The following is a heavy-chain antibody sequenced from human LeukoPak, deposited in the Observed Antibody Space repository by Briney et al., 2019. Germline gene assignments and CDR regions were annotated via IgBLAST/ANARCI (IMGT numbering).Heavy chain of an antibody. CDR1: GFTFSSYG. Sequence: GRSLRLSCAASGFTFSSYGMHWVRQAPGKGLEWVAVISYDGSNKYYADSVKGRFTISRDNSKNTLYLQMNSLRAEDTAVYYCAKDYCSGGSCYERGDAFDIWGQGTMVTVSS. D-gene: IGHD2-15*01. V-gene: IGHV3-30*18. J-gene: IGHJ3*02. CDR3: AKDYCSGGSCYERGDAFDI. CDR2: ISYDGSNK.